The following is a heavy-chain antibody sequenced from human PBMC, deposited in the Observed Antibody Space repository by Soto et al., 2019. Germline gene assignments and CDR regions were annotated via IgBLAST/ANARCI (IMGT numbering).Heavy chain of an antibody. CDR3: TWVANYYGMDV. Sequence: EVQLVESGGGLVQPGGSLKLSCAASGFTFSGSAMHWVRQASGKGLEWVGRIRSKANSYATAYAASVKGRFTISRDDSKNTEYLQMLSLKTEDTGVYYCTWVANYYGMDVWGEGTTVTVSS. V-gene: IGHV3-73*01. J-gene: IGHJ6*01. D-gene: IGHD7-27*01. CDR1: GFTFSGSA. CDR2: IRSKANSYAT.